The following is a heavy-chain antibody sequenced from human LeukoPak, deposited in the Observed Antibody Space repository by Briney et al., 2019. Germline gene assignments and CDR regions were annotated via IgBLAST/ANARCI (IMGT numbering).Heavy chain of an antibody. D-gene: IGHD1-26*01. Sequence: GASLKISCKGSGSRFSSYWIGWVRQMPGKGLEWMGIIYPGDSDTRYNPSFRGQVTISADKSISTAYLQCSLKASDTAMYYCARSGSLGAFDSWGQGTMVTVSS. CDR3: ARSGSLGAFDS. J-gene: IGHJ3*02. V-gene: IGHV5-51*01. CDR2: IYPGDSDT. CDR1: GSRFSSYW.